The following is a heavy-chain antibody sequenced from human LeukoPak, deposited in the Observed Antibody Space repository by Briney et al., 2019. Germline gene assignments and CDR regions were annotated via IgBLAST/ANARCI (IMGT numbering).Heavy chain of an antibody. V-gene: IGHV3-48*04. D-gene: IGHD6-13*01. CDR1: GFTFSSYS. CDR3: ARDFLAAAGTAAY. Sequence: GGSLRLSCAASGFTFSSYSMNWVRQAPGKGLEWVSYISSSSSTIYYADSVKGRFTISRDNAKNSLYLQMNSLRAEDTAVYYCARDFLAAAGTAAYWGQGTLVTVSS. J-gene: IGHJ4*02. CDR2: ISSSSSTI.